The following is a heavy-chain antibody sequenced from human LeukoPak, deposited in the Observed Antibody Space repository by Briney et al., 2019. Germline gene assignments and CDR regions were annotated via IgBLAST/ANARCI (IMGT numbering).Heavy chain of an antibody. Sequence: PSETLSLTCTVSGGSISSGGYYWSWIRQHPGKGLEWIGYIYYSGSTYYNPSLKSRVTISVDTSKNQFSLKLSSVTAADTAVYYCAGPTVTTFSFYFDYWGQGTLVTVSS. D-gene: IGHD4-17*01. CDR3: AGPTVTTFSFYFDY. V-gene: IGHV4-31*03. CDR1: GGSISSGGYY. J-gene: IGHJ4*02. CDR2: IYYSGST.